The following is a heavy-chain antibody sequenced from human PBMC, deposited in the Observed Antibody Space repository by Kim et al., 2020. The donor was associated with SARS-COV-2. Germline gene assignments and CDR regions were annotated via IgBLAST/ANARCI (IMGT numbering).Heavy chain of an antibody. Sequence: SETLSLTCTVSGGSISSGGYYWSWIRQHPGKGLEWIGYIYYSGSTYYNPSLKSRVTISVDTSKNQFSLKLSSVTAADTAVYYCARVTYYYDSSGYYSEYYFDYWGQGTLVTVSS. CDR3: ARVTYYYDSSGYYSEYYFDY. V-gene: IGHV4-31*03. CDR1: GGSISSGGYY. D-gene: IGHD3-22*01. CDR2: IYYSGST. J-gene: IGHJ4*02.